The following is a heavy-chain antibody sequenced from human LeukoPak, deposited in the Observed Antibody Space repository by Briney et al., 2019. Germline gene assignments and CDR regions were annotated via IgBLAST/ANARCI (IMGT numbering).Heavy chain of an antibody. CDR2: ISGSGGST. J-gene: IGHJ4*02. CDR1: GLTFSSHA. Sequence: GGSLRLSCAASGLTFSSHAMSWVRQAPGKGLEWVSAISGSGGSTYYADSVKGRFTISRDNSKNTLYLQMNSLRAEDTAVYYCAKPSRGDGLTDYWGQGTLVTVSS. CDR3: AKPSRGDGLTDY. V-gene: IGHV3-23*01. D-gene: IGHD3-16*01.